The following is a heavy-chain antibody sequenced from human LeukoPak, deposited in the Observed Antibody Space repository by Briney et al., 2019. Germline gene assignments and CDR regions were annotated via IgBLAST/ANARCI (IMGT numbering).Heavy chain of an antibody. Sequence: ASVKVSCKASGYTFTSYGISWVRQAPGQGLEWMGWISAYNGNTNYAQKLQGRVTMTTDTSTSTAYMELRSLRAEDTAVYYCAYGSGSYSIFDPWGQGTLVTVSS. CDR2: ISAYNGNT. CDR3: AYGSGSYSIFDP. V-gene: IGHV1-18*01. CDR1: GYTFTSYG. D-gene: IGHD3-10*01. J-gene: IGHJ5*02.